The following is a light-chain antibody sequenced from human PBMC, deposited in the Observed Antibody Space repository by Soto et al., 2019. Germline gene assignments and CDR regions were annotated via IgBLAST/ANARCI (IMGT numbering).Light chain of an antibody. CDR3: AALDHTLNGVV. Sequence: QSVLTQPPSASGTPGQRGSISCSGSSSNIGSNSVNWYQQVPGTAPKLLIYSNNQRPSGVPDRFSGSKSGTSASLAISGLRSEDEGDYYCAALDHTLNGVVFSGGTKLTVL. CDR1: SSNIGSNS. V-gene: IGLV1-44*01. CDR2: SNN. J-gene: IGLJ2*01.